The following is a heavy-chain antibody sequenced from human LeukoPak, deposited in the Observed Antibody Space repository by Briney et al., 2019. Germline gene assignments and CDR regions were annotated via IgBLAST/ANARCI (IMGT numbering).Heavy chain of an antibody. V-gene: IGHV5-51*01. D-gene: IGHD2-2*03. CDR3: ARPPSRGYSSSFEY. J-gene: IGHJ4*02. CDR2: IYPDESNI. Sequence: KPGESLKISCKGSGYSFPTYWITWVRQMPGKGLEWMGIIYPDESNIRYSPSFQGQVTISADKSISTAYHQWSSLKASDTAMYYCARPPSRGYSSSFEYWGQGTLVTVSS. CDR1: GYSFPTYW.